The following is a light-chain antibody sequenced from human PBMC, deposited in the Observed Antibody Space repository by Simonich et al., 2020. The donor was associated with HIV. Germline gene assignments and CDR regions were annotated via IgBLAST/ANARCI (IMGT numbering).Light chain of an antibody. CDR2: GAS. J-gene: IGKJ1*01. V-gene: IGKV3-15*01. CDR1: QSVSSN. Sequence: EIVMTQSPATLSVSPGERATLPCRASQSVSSNLAWYQQKPGQAPRHLIYGASTRATGIPARFSGSGSGTEFTLTISSMQSEDFAVYYCQQCNNWPPTFGQGTKVEIK. CDR3: QQCNNWPPT.